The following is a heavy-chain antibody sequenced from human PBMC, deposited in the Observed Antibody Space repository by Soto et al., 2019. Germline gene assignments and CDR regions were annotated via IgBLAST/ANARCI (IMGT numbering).Heavy chain of an antibody. CDR1: RCSISSSSFH. V-gene: IGHV4-39*01. J-gene: IGHJ5*02. CDR3: ARRERAAGTDWWFDP. Sequence: PSETLSLTSTLSRCSISSSSFHSGWIRQPPGKGLEWIGSIYYSGSTYYSPSLKSRVTISVDTSKNQFSLKLSSVTAADTAVYYCARRERAAGTDWWFDPRGQG. CDR2: IYYSGST. D-gene: IGHD6-13*01.